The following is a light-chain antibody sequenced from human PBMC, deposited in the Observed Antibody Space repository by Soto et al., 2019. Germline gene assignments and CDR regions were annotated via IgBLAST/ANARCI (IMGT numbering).Light chain of an antibody. V-gene: IGKV2-28*01. CDR2: LAS. CDR3: MQALQIPHT. Sequence: DIVMTQSPLSLPVTPGEPASISCRSSQSLLHSDGYNYLDWYLQKPGQSPQLLISLASNRASGFPDRFSGSGSGTDFTLKISRVEAVDVGVYYCMQALQIPHTFGPGTKVDI. CDR1: QSLLHSDGYNY. J-gene: IGKJ3*01.